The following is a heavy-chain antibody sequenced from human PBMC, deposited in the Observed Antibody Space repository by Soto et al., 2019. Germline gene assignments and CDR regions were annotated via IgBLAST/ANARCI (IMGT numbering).Heavy chain of an antibody. CDR1: ELPFSSNY. Sequence: EVQLVESGGGLVQPGGSLGLSCAASELPFSSNYMSWAGQAPGKGLEWVSFIYSGGSTYYADSVKGRFTISRDNSKNTLYLQMNSLRAEDTAVYYCARDRGSSRSNDYWGQGTLVTVSS. J-gene: IGHJ4*02. V-gene: IGHV3-66*01. CDR2: IYSGGST. CDR3: ARDRGSSRSNDY. D-gene: IGHD6-13*01.